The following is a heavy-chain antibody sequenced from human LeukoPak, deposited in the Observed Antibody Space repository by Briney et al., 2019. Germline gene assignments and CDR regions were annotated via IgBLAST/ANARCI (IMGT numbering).Heavy chain of an antibody. CDR2: INYIRTT. CDR1: GGSISSYY. J-gene: IGHJ6*02. Sequence: SETLSLTCTVPGGSISSYYWNWIRQPPGKGLEWIGYINYIRTTDYNLSLKSRVTISLDTSKNRFSLKLSSVTAADTAMYYCARSYSSSDHYYYYGMDVWGQGTTVTVSS. D-gene: IGHD6-13*01. CDR3: ARSYSSSDHYYYYGMDV. V-gene: IGHV4-59*08.